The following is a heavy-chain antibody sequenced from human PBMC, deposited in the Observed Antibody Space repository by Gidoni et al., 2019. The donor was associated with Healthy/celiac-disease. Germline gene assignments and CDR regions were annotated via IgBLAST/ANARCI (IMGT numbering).Heavy chain of an antibody. CDR3: ARREEFGYSYGEFDY. J-gene: IGHJ4*02. V-gene: IGHV3-48*03. CDR2: ISSSGSTI. D-gene: IGHD5-18*01. CDR1: GFTFSSYE. Sequence: EVQLVESGGGLVQPGGSLRLSCAASGFTFSSYEMNWVRQAPGKGLEWVSYISSSGSTIYYADSVKGRFTISRDNAKHSLYLQMNSLRAEDTAVYYCARREEFGYSYGEFDYWGQGTLVTVSS.